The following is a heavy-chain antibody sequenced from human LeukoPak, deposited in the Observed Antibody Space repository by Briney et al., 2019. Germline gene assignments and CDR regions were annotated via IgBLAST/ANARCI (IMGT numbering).Heavy chain of an antibody. V-gene: IGHV4-4*02. J-gene: IGHJ5*02. Sequence: PSETLSLTCAASGASISSSNWWSWVRQPPGRGLEWIGEIYHSGGTNYTPSLKSRVTTSIDRSKNQFSLKLSSVTAADTAVYYCALIPRGIAVPGTDLWGQGTLVTVSS. CDR1: GASISSSNW. CDR3: ALIPRGIAVPGTDL. D-gene: IGHD6-19*01. CDR2: IYHSGGT.